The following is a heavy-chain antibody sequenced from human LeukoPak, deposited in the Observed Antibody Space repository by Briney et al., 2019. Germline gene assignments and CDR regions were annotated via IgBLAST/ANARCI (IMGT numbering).Heavy chain of an antibody. CDR1: GYSISSGYY. J-gene: IGHJ5*02. Sequence: SETLSLTCTVSGYSISSGYYWGWIRQPPGKGLEWIGSIYHSGSTYYNPSLKSRVTISVDTSKNQFSLKLSSVTAADTAVYYCARDNRWIQLSWGQGTLVTVSS. D-gene: IGHD5-18*01. V-gene: IGHV4-38-2*02. CDR3: ARDNRWIQLS. CDR2: IYHSGST.